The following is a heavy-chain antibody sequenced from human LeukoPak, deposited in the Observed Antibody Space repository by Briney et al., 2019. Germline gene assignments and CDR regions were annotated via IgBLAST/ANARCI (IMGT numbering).Heavy chain of an antibody. Sequence: ASVKVSRKASGYTFTSYAMNWARQAPGQGLEWMGWINTNTGNPTYAQGFTGRFVFSLDTSVSTAYLQISSLKAEDTAVYYCARDKYGSGYSYGYWGQGTLVTVSS. J-gene: IGHJ4*02. CDR2: INTNTGNP. CDR3: ARDKYGSGYSYGY. D-gene: IGHD5-18*01. V-gene: IGHV7-4-1*02. CDR1: GYTFTSYA.